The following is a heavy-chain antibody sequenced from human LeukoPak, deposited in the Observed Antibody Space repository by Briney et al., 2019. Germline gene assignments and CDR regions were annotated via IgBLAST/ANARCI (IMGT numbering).Heavy chain of an antibody. Sequence: SETLSLTCAVYGGSFSGYYWSWIRQPPGKGLEWIEEINHSGSTNYNPSLKSRVTISVDTSKNQFSLKLSSVTAAHTAVYYCARGNDGAKNGFGELSYYMDVWGKGTTVTVSS. CDR1: GGSFSGYY. J-gene: IGHJ6*03. V-gene: IGHV4-34*01. D-gene: IGHD3-10*01. CDR2: INHSGST. CDR3: ARGNDGAKNGFGELSYYMDV.